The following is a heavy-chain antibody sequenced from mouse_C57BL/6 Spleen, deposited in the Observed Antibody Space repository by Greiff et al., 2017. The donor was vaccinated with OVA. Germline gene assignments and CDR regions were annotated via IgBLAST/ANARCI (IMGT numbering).Heavy chain of an antibody. Sequence: EVKLVESGGGLVKPGGSLKLSCAASGFTFSDYGMHWVRQAPEKGLEWVAYISSGSSTIYYADTVKGRFTISRANAKNTLFMEVTSLRSEDTAMYYCAGDYCSSREGYYAMDYWGQGTTVTVSS. V-gene: IGHV5-17*01. CDR2: ISSGSSTI. CDR1: GFTFSDYG. J-gene: IGHJ4*01. D-gene: IGHD1-1*01. CDR3: AGDYCSSREGYYAMDY.